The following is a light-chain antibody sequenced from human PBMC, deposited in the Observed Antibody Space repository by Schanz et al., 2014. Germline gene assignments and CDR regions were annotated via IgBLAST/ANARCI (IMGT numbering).Light chain of an antibody. CDR2: GAS. J-gene: IGKJ2*01. CDR3: QQYDNWPPEYT. CDR1: QSVISSY. Sequence: EIVLTQSPGTLSLSPGERASLSCRASQSVISSYLAWYQQKPGQAPRLLIYGASSRATGIPDRFSGSGSGTDFTLTISRLEPEDFAVYYCQQYDNWPPEYTFGQGTKLEIK. V-gene: IGKV3-20*01.